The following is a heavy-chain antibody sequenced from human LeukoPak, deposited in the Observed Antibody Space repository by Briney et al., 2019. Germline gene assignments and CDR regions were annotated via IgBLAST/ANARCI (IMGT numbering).Heavy chain of an antibody. CDR1: GGSISSSSYY. Sequence: PSETLSLTCTVSGGSISSSSYYWGWIRQPPGKGLEWIGSIYYSGSTYYNPSPKSRVTISVDTSKNQFSLKLSSVTAADTAVYYCARGGGHDYGDYEIYAFDIWGQGTMVTVSS. V-gene: IGHV4-39*07. D-gene: IGHD4-17*01. CDR3: ARGGGHDYGDYEIYAFDI. CDR2: IYYSGST. J-gene: IGHJ3*02.